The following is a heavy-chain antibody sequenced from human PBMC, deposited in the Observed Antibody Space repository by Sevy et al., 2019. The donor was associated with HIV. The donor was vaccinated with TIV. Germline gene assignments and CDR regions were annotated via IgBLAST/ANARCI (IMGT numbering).Heavy chain of an antibody. J-gene: IGHJ4*01. V-gene: IGHV3-48*01. Sequence: GGSLRLSCVASGFTFSSYSINWVRQAPGKGLEWVSYISSSSDSSRTLYYADSVKGRFSISRDNAKNSVHLQMTSLRVEDTAVYYCERPDLSGWYFDFWGHGTLVTVSS. D-gene: IGHD6-19*01. CDR3: ERPDLSGWYFDF. CDR2: ISSSSDSSRTL. CDR1: GFTFSSYS.